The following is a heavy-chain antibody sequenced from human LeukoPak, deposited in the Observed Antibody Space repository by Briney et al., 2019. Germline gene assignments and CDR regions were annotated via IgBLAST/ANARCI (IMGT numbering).Heavy chain of an antibody. V-gene: IGHV3-30*18. D-gene: IGHD2-15*01. J-gene: IGHJ4*02. CDR2: ISYDGSNK. Sequence: GGSLRLSCAASGFTFSSYGMHWVRQAPGKGLEWVAVISYDGSNKYYADSVKGRFTISRDNSKNTLYLQMNSLRAEDTAVYYCAKAPWDCSGCSSYSSGLHYWGQGTLVTVSS. CDR1: GFTFSSYG. CDR3: AKAPWDCSGCSSYSSGLHY.